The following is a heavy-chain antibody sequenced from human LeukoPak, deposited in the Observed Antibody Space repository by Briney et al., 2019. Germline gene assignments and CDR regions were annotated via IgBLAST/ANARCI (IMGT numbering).Heavy chain of an antibody. CDR1: GFSFDDYD. J-gene: IGHJ4*02. Sequence: GRSLRLSCAAAGFSFDDYDMHWVRQAPGKGLEYVSGISWNSAYMVYADSVKGRFTISRDNAKNSLYLQMNSLRPEDTALYYCAKDILRSGAAFDYWGQGTLATVSS. CDR3: AKDILRSGAAFDY. CDR2: ISWNSAYM. V-gene: IGHV3-9*01. D-gene: IGHD3-10*01.